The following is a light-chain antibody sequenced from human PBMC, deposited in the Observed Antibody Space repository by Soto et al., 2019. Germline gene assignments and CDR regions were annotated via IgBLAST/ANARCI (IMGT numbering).Light chain of an antibody. CDR2: EVS. V-gene: IGLV2-14*01. J-gene: IGLJ3*02. Sequence: QSVLTQPASVSGSPGQSITISCTGTSSDVGGYNYVSWYQQHPGKAPKLMIYEVSNRPSGVSNRFSGSKSGNTASLTISGLQAEDEGDYYCSSYTSSSTRVFVGGTKLTVL. CDR3: SSYTSSSTRV. CDR1: SSDVGGYNY.